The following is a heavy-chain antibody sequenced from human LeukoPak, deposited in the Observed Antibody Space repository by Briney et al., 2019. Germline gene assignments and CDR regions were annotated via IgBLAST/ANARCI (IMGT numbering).Heavy chain of an antibody. V-gene: IGHV3-13*01. CDR1: GFTFSSYA. Sequence: GGSLRLSCAVSGFTFSSYAMSWVRQAPGKGLEWVSAVGIAADTFYPGSVKGRFTISRENAKNSLYLQMNSLRVEDTAVYYCVRQKKSHGNFDYWGQGTLVTVSS. J-gene: IGHJ4*02. D-gene: IGHD1-26*01. CDR2: VGIAADT. CDR3: VRQKKSHGNFDY.